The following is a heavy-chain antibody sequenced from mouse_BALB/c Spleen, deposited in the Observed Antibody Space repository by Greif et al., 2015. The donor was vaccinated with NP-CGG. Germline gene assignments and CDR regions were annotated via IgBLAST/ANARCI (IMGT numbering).Heavy chain of an antibody. CDR1: GYTFTEYI. Sequence: SGAELVKPGASVKLSCKASGYTFTEYIIHWVKQRSGQGLEWIGWFYPGSGSIKYNEKFRDKATLTADKSSSTVYMELSRLTSEDSAVYFCARHELDLYAMDYWGQGTSVTVSS. V-gene: IGHV1-62-2*01. J-gene: IGHJ4*01. CDR2: FYPGSGSI. CDR3: ARHELDLYAMDY.